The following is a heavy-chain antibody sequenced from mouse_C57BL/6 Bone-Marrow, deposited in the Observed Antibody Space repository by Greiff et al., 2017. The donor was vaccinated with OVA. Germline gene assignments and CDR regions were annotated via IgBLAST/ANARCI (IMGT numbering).Heavy chain of an antibody. J-gene: IGHJ2*01. CDR2: INPGSGGT. CDR1: GYAFTNYL. Sequence: QVHVKQSGAELVRPGTSVKVSCKASGYAFTNYLIEWVKQRPGQGLEWIGVINPGSGGTNYNEKFKGKATLTADQSSSTAYMQLSSLTSEDSGVYFCARRYDGYSDYWGQGTTLTVSS. CDR3: ARRYDGYSDY. V-gene: IGHV1-54*01. D-gene: IGHD2-3*01.